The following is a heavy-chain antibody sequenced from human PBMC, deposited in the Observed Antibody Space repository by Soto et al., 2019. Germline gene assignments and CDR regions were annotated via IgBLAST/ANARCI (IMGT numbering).Heavy chain of an antibody. CDR3: ASVMDTATVTPYYYYYGMDV. CDR1: GFTFSSYE. CDR2: ISSSGSTI. Sequence: PGGSLRLSCAASGFTFSSYEMNWVRQAPGKGLEWVSYISSSGSTIYYADSVKGRFTISRDNAKNSLYLQMNSLRAEDTAVYYCASVMDTATVTPYYYYYGMDVWGQGTTVTVSS. J-gene: IGHJ6*02. V-gene: IGHV3-48*03. D-gene: IGHD5-18*01.